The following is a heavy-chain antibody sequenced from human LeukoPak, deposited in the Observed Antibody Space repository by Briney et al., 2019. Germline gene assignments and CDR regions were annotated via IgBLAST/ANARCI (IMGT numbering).Heavy chain of an antibody. CDR1: GYNFTSHW. J-gene: IGHJ4*02. CDR2: LDPSDSYT. Sequence: GESLKISCKGSGYNFTSHWISWVRQMPGKGLEWMGRLDPSDSYTNYSPSFQGHVTISADRSISTAYLQWSSLKASDTAMYYCAGLRDGSLDYWGQGTLVTVSS. V-gene: IGHV5-10-1*01. CDR3: AGLRDGSLDY.